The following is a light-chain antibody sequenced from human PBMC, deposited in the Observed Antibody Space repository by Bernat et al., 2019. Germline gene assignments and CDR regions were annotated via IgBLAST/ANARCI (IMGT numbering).Light chain of an antibody. CDR3: QVWDATLDHPVL. CDR1: RISTTS. V-gene: IGLV3-21*03. CDR2: DNI. J-gene: IGLJ3*02. Sequence: SYVLTQPPSVSVAPGKTARITCGGDRISTTSVHWYQQRPGQAPVLVVYDNIDRPSRIPLRISGSSSGNTATLTISRVEAGDEADYYCQVWDATLDHPVLFGGGTKLTVL.